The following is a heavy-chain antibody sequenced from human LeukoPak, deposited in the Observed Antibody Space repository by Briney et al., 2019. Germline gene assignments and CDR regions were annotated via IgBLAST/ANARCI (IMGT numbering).Heavy chain of an antibody. J-gene: IGHJ4*02. CDR1: GYTFTSYD. D-gene: IGHD2-2*01. CDR2: MNPNSGNT. Sequence: GASVKVSCKASGYTFTSYDINWVRQATGQGLEWMGWMNPNSGNTGYAQKFQGRVTMTRNTSISTAYMELSSLRSEDTAVYYCARGAGYCSTTSCSLGYWGQGTLVTVSS. V-gene: IGHV1-8*01. CDR3: ARGAGYCSTTSCSLGY.